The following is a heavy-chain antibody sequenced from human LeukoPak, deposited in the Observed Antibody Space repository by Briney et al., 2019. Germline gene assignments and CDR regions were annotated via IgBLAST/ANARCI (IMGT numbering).Heavy chain of an antibody. CDR2: IYYNRAT. D-gene: IGHD3-10*01. Sequence: SETLSLTCTVSGGSISTYYWSWIRQPPGKGLEWIGYIYYNRATDYNPSLESRVTISVDTSKTQFSLTVTSVTAADTAVYYCARHMSVSYDAFDLWGRGTTVTVSS. CDR1: GGSISTYY. V-gene: IGHV4-59*08. CDR3: ARHMSVSYDAFDL. J-gene: IGHJ3*01.